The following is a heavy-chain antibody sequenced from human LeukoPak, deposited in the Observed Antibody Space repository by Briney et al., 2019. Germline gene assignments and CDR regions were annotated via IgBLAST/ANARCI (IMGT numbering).Heavy chain of an antibody. J-gene: IGHJ4*02. V-gene: IGHV3-30-3*01. D-gene: IGHD3-10*01. CDR2: ISYDGSNK. CDR1: GFTFSSCA. CDR3: AREGGQTSSYGSGSYFDY. Sequence: GWSLRLCCAASGFTFSSCARHLGRQAPGKGLELGAVISYDGSNKYYADSVKDRFTISRDNSKNTLYLQMNSMRADDTAEYYCAREGGQTSSYGSGSYFDYRGQATLVTVSS.